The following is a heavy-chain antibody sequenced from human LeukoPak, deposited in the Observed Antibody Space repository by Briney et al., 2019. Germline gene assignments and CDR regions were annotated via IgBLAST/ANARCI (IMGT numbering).Heavy chain of an antibody. CDR1: GYTFTSYD. D-gene: IGHD3-22*01. CDR3: ARGPNYYDREGPGY. Sequence: ASVKVSCKASGYTFTSYDINWVRQATGQGLEWMGWMNPNSGNTGYAQKFQGRVTITRNTSISTAYMELSSLRSEDTAVYYCARGPNYYDREGPGYWGQGTLVTVSS. CDR2: MNPNSGNT. J-gene: IGHJ4*02. V-gene: IGHV1-8*03.